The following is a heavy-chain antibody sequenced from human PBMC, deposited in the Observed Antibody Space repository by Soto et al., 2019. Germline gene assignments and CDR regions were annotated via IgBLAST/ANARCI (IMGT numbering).Heavy chain of an antibody. CDR3: ARNPRIQLWFRGYYYYGMDV. CDR1: GGTFSSYA. D-gene: IGHD5-18*01. CDR2: IIPIFGTA. Sequence: SVKVSCKASGGTFSSYAISWVRQAPGQGLAWMGGIIPIFGTANYAQKFQGRVTITADESTSTAYMELSSLRSEDTAVYYCARNPRIQLWFRGYYYYGMDVWGQGAAVDVSS. J-gene: IGHJ6*02. V-gene: IGHV1-69*13.